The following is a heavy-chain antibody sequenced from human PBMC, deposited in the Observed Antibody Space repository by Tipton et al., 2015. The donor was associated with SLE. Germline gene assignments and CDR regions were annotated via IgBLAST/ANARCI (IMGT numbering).Heavy chain of an antibody. CDR3: ARDPFGVGGVISAVDN. CDR2: IDSGGST. J-gene: IGHJ3*02. Sequence: LQLVQSAGGMVPPGGYLRLPSAASGLTVSINYMSWGRHATGKGLEWVSVIDSGGSTYYADSGKGRFTISRDNAKNTLYLQMNSLRAEDSSVDYGARDPFGVGGVISAVDNWRHGKVVDVSS. D-gene: IGHD3-16*02. V-gene: IGHV3-53*04. CDR1: GLTVSINY.